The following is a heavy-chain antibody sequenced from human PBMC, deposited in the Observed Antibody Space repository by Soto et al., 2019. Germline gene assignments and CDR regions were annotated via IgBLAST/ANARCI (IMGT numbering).Heavy chain of an antibody. CDR3: AGTLSTTGLNYFDY. J-gene: IGHJ4*02. CDR2: ISPNLGKA. CDR1: GYTFTSYG. V-gene: IGHV1-69*04. D-gene: IGHD1-1*01. Sequence: SVKVSCKASGYTFTSYGISWVRQAPGQGLEWMGRISPNLGKANYAQKLQGRVTITADKSTSTAYMELSSLRSEDTAVYYCAGTLSTTGLNYFDYWGQGTLVTVSS.